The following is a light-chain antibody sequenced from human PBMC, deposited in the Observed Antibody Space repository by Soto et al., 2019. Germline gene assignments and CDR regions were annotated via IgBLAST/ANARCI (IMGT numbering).Light chain of an antibody. Sequence: DVRMTQSPSSLSASVGDTITITCRASRTINTYLNWFQQKPGEPPRLLIYGASTLHDGDPSRFSGSGSGADFTLTISGLQPEDFASYHCQQTYSDISFGGGTKVDIK. V-gene: IGKV1-39*01. J-gene: IGKJ4*01. CDR2: GAS. CDR1: RTINTY. CDR3: QQTYSDIS.